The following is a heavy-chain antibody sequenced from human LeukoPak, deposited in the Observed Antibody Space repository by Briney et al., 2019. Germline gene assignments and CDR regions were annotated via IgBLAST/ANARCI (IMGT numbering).Heavy chain of an antibody. Sequence: SETLSLTCTVSGGSISSSSYYWGWIRQPPGKGLEWIGSIYYSGSTYYNPSLKSRVTISVDTSKNQFSLKLSSVTAADTAVYYCARDAGSSGRYADWGQGTLVTVSS. CDR1: GGSISSSSYY. J-gene: IGHJ4*02. CDR3: ARDAGSSGRYAD. D-gene: IGHD6-19*01. CDR2: IYYSGST. V-gene: IGHV4-39*07.